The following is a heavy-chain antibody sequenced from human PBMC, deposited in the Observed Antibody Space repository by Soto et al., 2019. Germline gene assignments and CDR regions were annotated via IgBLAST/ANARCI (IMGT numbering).Heavy chain of an antibody. V-gene: IGHV3-23*01. CDR3: AKDTTGSGSPHYMDV. CDR1: WFTSSSYA. J-gene: IGHJ6*03. D-gene: IGHD3-10*01. CDR2: ISGSGGST. Sequence: PGGSLRLSWTASWFTSSSYASSWIRQAPGKGLEWVSAISGSGGSTYYADSVKGRFTISRDNSKNTLYLQMNSLRGEDTAVYYCAKDTTGSGSPHYMDVWGKGTTVTVSS.